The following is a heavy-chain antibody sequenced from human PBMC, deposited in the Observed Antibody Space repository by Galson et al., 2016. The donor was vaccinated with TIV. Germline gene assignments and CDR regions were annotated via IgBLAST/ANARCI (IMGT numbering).Heavy chain of an antibody. CDR2: IYRGGAS. Sequence: SLRLSCAASGFLVSANYMSWVRQAPGKGLEWVSIIYRGGASYYPESVTGRFTISRDNSKNTLFLQINSLRVEDTAVYYCATSTVPNLGEYRGQGTLVTVSS. CDR3: ATSTVPNLGEY. J-gene: IGHJ4*02. D-gene: IGHD4-17*01. CDR1: GFLVSANY. V-gene: IGHV3-53*05.